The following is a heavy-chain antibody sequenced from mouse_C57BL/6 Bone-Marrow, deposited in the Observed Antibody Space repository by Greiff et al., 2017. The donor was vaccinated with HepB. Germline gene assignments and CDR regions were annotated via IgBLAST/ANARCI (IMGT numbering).Heavy chain of an antibody. CDR1: GYTFTSYW. J-gene: IGHJ2*01. D-gene: IGHD4-1*01. Sequence: VQLQQPGAELVMPGASVKLSCKASGYTFTSYWMHWVKQRPGQGLEWIGEIDPSDSYTNYNQKFKGKSTLTVDKSSSTAYMQLSSLTSEDSAVYYCARPNWVYFDYWGQGTTLTVSS. CDR3: ARPNWVYFDY. V-gene: IGHV1-69*01. CDR2: IDPSDSYT.